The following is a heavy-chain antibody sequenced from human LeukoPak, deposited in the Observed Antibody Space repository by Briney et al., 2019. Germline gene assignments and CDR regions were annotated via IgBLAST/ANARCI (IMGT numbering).Heavy chain of an antibody. V-gene: IGHV4-39*07. D-gene: IGHD3-10*01. CDR1: GGSISSYY. Sequence: SETLSLTCTVSGGSISSYYWGWVRQPLGKALEWIGNIFYSGSTYYSPSLKSRVTISLDTSRNQFSLKLNSVTAADTAVYYCAKSNGYGLIDIWGQGTMVTVSS. CDR3: AKSNGYGLIDI. J-gene: IGHJ3*02. CDR2: IFYSGST.